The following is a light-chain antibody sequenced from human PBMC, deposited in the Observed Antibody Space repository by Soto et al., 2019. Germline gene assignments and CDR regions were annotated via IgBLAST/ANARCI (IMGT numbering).Light chain of an antibody. Sequence: QSALTQPPSASGSPGQSVTISCTGTSSDVGGYNYVSWYQQHPGKAPKLMIYDVSNRPSGVSNRFSGSKSGNTASLTISGLQAEDEGDYYCSSYSTSSTLGVFGGGTKLTVL. J-gene: IGLJ3*02. CDR3: SSYSTSSTLGV. V-gene: IGLV2-14*01. CDR1: SSDVGGYNY. CDR2: DVS.